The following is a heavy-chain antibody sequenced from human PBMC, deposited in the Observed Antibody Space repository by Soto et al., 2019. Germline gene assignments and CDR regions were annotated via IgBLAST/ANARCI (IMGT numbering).Heavy chain of an antibody. Sequence: PGGSLRLSXAASGFTFSSYWMSWVRQAPGKGLEWVANIKQDGSEKYYVDSVKGRFTISRDDAKNSLYLQMNSLRAEDTAVYYCARVSTMVRGVSALRYFDYWGQGTLVTVSS. CDR2: IKQDGSEK. D-gene: IGHD3-10*01. CDR1: GFTFSSYW. CDR3: ARVSTMVRGVSALRYFDY. J-gene: IGHJ4*02. V-gene: IGHV3-7*01.